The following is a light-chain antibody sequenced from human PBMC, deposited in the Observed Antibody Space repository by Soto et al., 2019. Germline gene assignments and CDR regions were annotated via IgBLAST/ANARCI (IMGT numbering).Light chain of an antibody. CDR1: QTIGAN. J-gene: IGKJ1*01. Sequence: DIQMTQSPSSLSASVGDRVTITCRASQTIGANLNWYRQKPGKAPTLLIYDASNLQSGVPSRFGGSGSGTDFTLTISSVEPEDFATYYCLQHHSYPWTFGQGTKVDIK. CDR3: LQHHSYPWT. CDR2: DAS. V-gene: IGKV1-17*01.